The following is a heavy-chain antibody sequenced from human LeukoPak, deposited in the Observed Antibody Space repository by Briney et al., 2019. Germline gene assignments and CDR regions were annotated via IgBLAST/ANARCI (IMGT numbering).Heavy chain of an antibody. CDR2: ITSSGDGS. D-gene: IGHD3-22*01. Sequence: GGSLRLSCAASGFTFSIYAMSWVRQAPGKGLEWVSSITSSGDGSYYADSVKGRFTISRDNSENTLYLQMSSLRAGDTAVYYCSKDRPNYHESNGHYYRRDRDLGGQETLVTVSS. V-gene: IGHV3-23*01. CDR3: SKDRPNYHESNGHYYRRDRDL. CDR1: GFTFSIYA. J-gene: IGHJ4*02.